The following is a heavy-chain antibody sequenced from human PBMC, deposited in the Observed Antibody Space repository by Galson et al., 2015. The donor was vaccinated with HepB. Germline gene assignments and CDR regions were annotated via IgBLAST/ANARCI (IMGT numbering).Heavy chain of an antibody. D-gene: IGHD3-22*01. CDR3: ARDGHYDSSGYYDY. J-gene: IGHJ4*02. CDR2: INAGNGNT. CDR1: GYTFTSYA. V-gene: IGHV1-3*01. Sequence: SVKVSCKASGYTFTSYAMHWVRQAPGQRLEWMGWINAGNGNTKYSQKFQGRVTITRDTSASTAYMGLSSLRSEDTAVYYCARDGHYDSSGYYDYWGQGTLVTVSS.